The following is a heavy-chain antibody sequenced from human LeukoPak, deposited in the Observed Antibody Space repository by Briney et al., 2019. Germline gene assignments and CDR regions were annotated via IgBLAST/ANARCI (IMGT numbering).Heavy chain of an antibody. CDR1: GGSISSYY. CDR2: LYYSGST. J-gene: IGHJ6*03. Sequence: PSETLSLTCTVSGGSISSYYWSWIRQPPGKGLEWIGYLYYSGSTNYNPSLKSRVTISVDTSKNQFPLKLSSVTAADTAVYYCARHRVGYCSGGSCSYRATNYYYYMDVWGKGTTVTVSS. D-gene: IGHD2-15*01. V-gene: IGHV4-59*08. CDR3: ARHRVGYCSGGSCSYRATNYYYYMDV.